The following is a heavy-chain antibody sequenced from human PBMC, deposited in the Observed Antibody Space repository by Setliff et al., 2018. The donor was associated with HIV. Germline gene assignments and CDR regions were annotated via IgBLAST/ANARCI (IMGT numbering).Heavy chain of an antibody. Sequence: GGSLRLSCAASGFTFSSYAMSWVRQAPGKGLEWVSVIGGSGGNTYYADSVRGRFTISRDNAKNSLHLQMNSLRAEDAAFYYCAREAYDVLTPHAHIDYWGQGVLVTVSS. CDR3: AREAYDVLTPHAHIDY. CDR1: GFTFSSYA. CDR2: IGGSGGNT. J-gene: IGHJ4*02. D-gene: IGHD3-9*01. V-gene: IGHV3-23*01.